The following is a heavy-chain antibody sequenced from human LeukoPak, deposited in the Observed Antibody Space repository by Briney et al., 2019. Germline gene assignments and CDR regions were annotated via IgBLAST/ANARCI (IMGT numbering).Heavy chain of an antibody. CDR1: GFTFNSYW. CDR2: INRDGSSA. D-gene: IGHD3-3*01. CDR3: ASASRSGYDDH. V-gene: IGHV3-74*01. Sequence: PGGSLRLSCAASGFTFNSYWMHWVRQAPGKGLVWVSRINRDGSSATCADSVKGRFTISRDNAKNTLYLQMNSLSAEDTAVYYCASASRSGYDDHWGQGTLVTVST. J-gene: IGHJ4*02.